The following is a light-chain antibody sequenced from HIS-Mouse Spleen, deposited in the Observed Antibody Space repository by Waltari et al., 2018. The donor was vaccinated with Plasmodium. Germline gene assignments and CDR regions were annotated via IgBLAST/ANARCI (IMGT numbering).Light chain of an antibody. CDR1: SSDVGSSNL. Sequence: QSALTQPASVSGSPGQSITISCTGTSSDVGSSNLLSWYQQHPGKAPKLIIYEGSKRPSGVSNRFSGSKSGNTASLTISGLQAEDEADYYCCSYAGSSTYVVFGGGTKLTVL. J-gene: IGLJ2*01. CDR2: EGS. CDR3: CSYAGSSTYVV. V-gene: IGLV2-23*01.